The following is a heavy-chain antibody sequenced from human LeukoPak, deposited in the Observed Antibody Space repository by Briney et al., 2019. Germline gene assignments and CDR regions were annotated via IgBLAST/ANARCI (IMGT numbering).Heavy chain of an antibody. CDR1: GFTFSSYE. Sequence: GGSLRLSCAASGFTFSSYEMNWVRQAPGKGLEWVSYISGSGGSTYYADSVKGRFTISRDNSKNTLYLQMNSLRAEDTALYYCAKGSSAMVNYNWFDPWGQGTLVTVSS. CDR3: AKGSSAMVNYNWFDP. J-gene: IGHJ5*02. CDR2: ISGSGGST. V-gene: IGHV3-23*01. D-gene: IGHD5-18*01.